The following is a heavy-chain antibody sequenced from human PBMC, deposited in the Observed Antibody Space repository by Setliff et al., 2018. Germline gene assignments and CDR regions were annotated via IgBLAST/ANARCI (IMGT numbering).Heavy chain of an antibody. Sequence: SETLSLTCSVSGDSIGRGGYYWSWIRQQPGKGLEWIASIYYSGSTYYNPSLKSRLRVSMDSSKNQFYLDLSSATAADTAVYYCARDRRGGYGAINWFDPWGQGTLVTVS. CDR3: ARDRRGGYGAINWFDP. J-gene: IGHJ5*02. V-gene: IGHV4-31*03. CDR2: IYYSGST. CDR1: GDSIGRGGYY. D-gene: IGHD3-16*01.